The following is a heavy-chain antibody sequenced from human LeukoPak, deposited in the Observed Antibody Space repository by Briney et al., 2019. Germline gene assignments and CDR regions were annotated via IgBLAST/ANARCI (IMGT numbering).Heavy chain of an antibody. D-gene: IGHD3-22*01. CDR1: GGTFSSYA. CDR2: IIPIFGTA. V-gene: IGHV1-69*13. CDR3: ARESTLYYDDSSGSYNI. J-gene: IGHJ4*02. Sequence: GASVKVSCKASGGTFSSYAITWVRQAPGQGLEWMGGIIPIFGTATYAQKFQGRVTITADESTRTAYMELSSLTSEDTAVYYCARESTLYYDDSSGSYNIWGQGTLVTVSS.